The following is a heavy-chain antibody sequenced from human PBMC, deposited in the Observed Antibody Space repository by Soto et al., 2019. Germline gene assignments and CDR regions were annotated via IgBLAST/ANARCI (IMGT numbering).Heavy chain of an antibody. CDR1: GFTFSSYW. Sequence: GGSLRLSCAASGFTFSSYWMSWVRQAPGKGLEWVANIKQDGSEKYYVDSVKGRFTISRDNAKNSLYLQMNSLRAEDTAVYYCARDVDCSSTSCNYYYYYYMDAWGKGTTVTVSS. J-gene: IGHJ6*03. D-gene: IGHD2-2*01. CDR3: ARDVDCSSTSCNYYYYYYMDA. CDR2: IKQDGSEK. V-gene: IGHV3-7*01.